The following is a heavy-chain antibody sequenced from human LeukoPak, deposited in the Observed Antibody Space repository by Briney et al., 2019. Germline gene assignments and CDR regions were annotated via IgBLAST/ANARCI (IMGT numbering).Heavy chain of an antibody. D-gene: IGHD6-13*01. Sequence: ASVKVSCKASGYTFTGYYMHWVRQAPGQGLEWMGLINPNRGDTNYAQKFQGRVTMTRDTSISTTYMELSSLRSDDTAVYYCARRVSSWSEGWFDPWGQGTLVTVSS. CDR3: ARRVSSWSEGWFDP. CDR1: GYTFTGYY. J-gene: IGHJ5*02. V-gene: IGHV1-2*02. CDR2: INPNRGDT.